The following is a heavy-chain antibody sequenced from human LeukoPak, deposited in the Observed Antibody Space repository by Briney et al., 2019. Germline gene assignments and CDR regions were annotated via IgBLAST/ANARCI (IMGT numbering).Heavy chain of an antibody. CDR3: ARTTIFGVY. Sequence: GGSLRLSCAASGFTFSDYSMNWVRQAPGKGLEWVSYISFSVNTKYYGDSVKGRFTISRDNAKNSLYLQTNSLRAEDTAVYYCARTTIFGVYWGQGTLVTVSS. D-gene: IGHD3-3*01. CDR1: GFTFSDYS. J-gene: IGHJ4*02. V-gene: IGHV3-48*04. CDR2: ISFSVNTK.